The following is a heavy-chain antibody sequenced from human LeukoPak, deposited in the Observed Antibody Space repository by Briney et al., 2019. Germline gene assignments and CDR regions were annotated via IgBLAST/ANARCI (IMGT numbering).Heavy chain of an antibody. CDR2: IGTAGDT. J-gene: IGHJ4*02. V-gene: IGHV3-13*03. CDR3: ARDGAPDAHCSSSSCAIR. D-gene: IGHD2-2*01. Sequence: GGSLRLSCAACGFTFSSYDMHWVRQATGKGLEWVSAIGTAGDTYYPGSVKGQFTISRENAKNSLYLQMNSLRAEDTAVYYCARDGAPDAHCSSSSCAIRWGQGTLVTVSS. CDR1: GFTFSSYD.